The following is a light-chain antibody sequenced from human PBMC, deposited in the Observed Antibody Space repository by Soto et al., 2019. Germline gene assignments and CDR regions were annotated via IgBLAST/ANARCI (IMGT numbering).Light chain of an antibody. Sequence: QSALTQPRSVSGSPGQSVTISCTGTNSDVGDYNFVSWYQQLPVKAPKLIVYDVLKRPSGVPDRFSGSKSGKTASLTISGRQAEDEADYYCFSYAGSFTLYGFGTGTKVTVL. CDR1: NSDVGDYNF. CDR2: DVL. CDR3: FSYAGSFTLYG. V-gene: IGLV2-11*01. J-gene: IGLJ1*01.